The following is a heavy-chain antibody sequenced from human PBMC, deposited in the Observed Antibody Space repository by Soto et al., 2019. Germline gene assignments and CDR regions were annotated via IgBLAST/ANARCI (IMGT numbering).Heavy chain of an antibody. D-gene: IGHD5-18*01. Sequence: ASVKVSCKVSGYTFTDLSIHWVRQAPGEGLEWMGGIDPLLYAPSYARKFEDRVTIIADESRGTAYMDLAGLRSDDTAVYYCAIGHSYGQFDSWGQGTLVTVSS. CDR2: IDPLLYAP. CDR1: GYTFTDLS. V-gene: IGHV1-24*01. J-gene: IGHJ4*02. CDR3: AIGHSYGQFDS.